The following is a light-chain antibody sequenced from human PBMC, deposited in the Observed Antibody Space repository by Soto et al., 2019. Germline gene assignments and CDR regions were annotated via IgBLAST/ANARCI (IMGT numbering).Light chain of an antibody. CDR2: DAS. CDR1: QSVRSK. CDR3: QQYNNWPPIT. V-gene: IGKV3-15*01. J-gene: IGKJ5*01. Sequence: EIVMTQSPGTLSVSPGERATLSCRASQSVRSKLALYQQKPGQAPRLLIYDASTRATGIPARFSGSGSGTEFTLTISSLQSEDFAVYYCQQYNNWPPITFGQGTRLEIK.